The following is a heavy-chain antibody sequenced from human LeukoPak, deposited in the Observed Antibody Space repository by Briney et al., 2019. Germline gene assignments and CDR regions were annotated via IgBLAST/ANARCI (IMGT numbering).Heavy chain of an antibody. J-gene: IGHJ3*01. V-gene: IGHV4-59*01. Sequence: SETLSLTCTVSGGSISDYYWSWIRQPPGNGLGWIGYSHYSGSTNYNPSLKSRVTIQVDTSKNRFSLKLSSVTAADTAVYYCARFRDAYSPWGQGTMVTVSS. CDR1: GGSISDYY. CDR2: SHYSGST. CDR3: ARFRDAYSP. D-gene: IGHD5-24*01.